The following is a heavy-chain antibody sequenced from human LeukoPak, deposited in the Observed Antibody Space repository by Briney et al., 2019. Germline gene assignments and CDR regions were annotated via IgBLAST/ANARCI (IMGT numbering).Heavy chain of an antibody. V-gene: IGHV3-48*01. CDR2: ISSSSSTI. Sequence: GGSLRLSCAASGFTFSYYSMNWVRQAPGKGLEWVSHISSSSSTIYYADSVKGRFTITRDNVKNSLYLQMNSLRAEDTAVYYCAREVPNYDFWSGYYVFDSWGQGTLVTVSS. CDR3: AREVPNYDFWSGYYVFDS. D-gene: IGHD3-3*01. CDR1: GFTFSYYS. J-gene: IGHJ4*02.